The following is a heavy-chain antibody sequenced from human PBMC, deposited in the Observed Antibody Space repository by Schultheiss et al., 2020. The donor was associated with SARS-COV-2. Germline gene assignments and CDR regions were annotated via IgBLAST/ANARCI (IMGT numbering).Heavy chain of an antibody. CDR3: AKDDGYSSSWYYFDY. CDR1: GFTFSSYA. J-gene: IGHJ4*02. Sequence: GESLKISCAASGFTFSSYAMHWVRQAPGKGLEWVAVISYDGSNKYYADSVKGRFTISRDNSKNTLYLQMNSLRAEDTAVYYCAKDDGYSSSWYYFDYWGQGTLVTVSS. D-gene: IGHD6-13*01. CDR2: ISYDGSNK. V-gene: IGHV3-30*07.